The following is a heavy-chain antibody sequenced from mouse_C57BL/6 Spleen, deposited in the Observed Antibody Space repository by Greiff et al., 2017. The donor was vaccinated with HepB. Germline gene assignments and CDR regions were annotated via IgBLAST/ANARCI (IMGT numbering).Heavy chain of an antibody. CDR3: TRGGYGSSYGFDY. V-gene: IGHV1-15*01. J-gene: IGHJ2*01. CDR2: IDPETGGT. Sequence: VQLQQSGAELVRPGASVTLSCKASGYTFTDYEMHWVKQTPVHGLEWIGAIDPETGGTAYNQKFKGKAILTADKSSSTAYMELRSLTSEDSAVYCCTRGGYGSSYGFDYWGQGTTLTVSS. CDR1: GYTFTDYE. D-gene: IGHD1-1*01.